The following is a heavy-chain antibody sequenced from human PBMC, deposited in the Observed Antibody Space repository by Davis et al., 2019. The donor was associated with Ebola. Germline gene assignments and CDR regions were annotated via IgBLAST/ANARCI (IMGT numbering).Heavy chain of an antibody. J-gene: IGHJ3*02. CDR3: AREGGRYYDSSGYVFDI. CDR2: INPITGGT. D-gene: IGHD3-22*01. V-gene: IGHV1-46*01. CDR1: GYRFTSYY. Sequence: ASVQVSCKASGYRFTSYYMHWVRQAPGQGLEWMGIINPITGGTSYAQNFQVRVNMARDTSTSTVDVELSSLRAEDTAVYYGAREGGRYYDSSGYVFDIWGQGTMVKVSS.